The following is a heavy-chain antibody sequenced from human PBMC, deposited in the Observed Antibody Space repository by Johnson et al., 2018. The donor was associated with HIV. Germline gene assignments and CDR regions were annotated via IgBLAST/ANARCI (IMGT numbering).Heavy chain of an antibody. Sequence: VESGGGVVRPGGSLRLSCAASGFTFGDYGMSWVRQAPGMGLEWVSAINWNAGRTGYTDSVKGRLTISRDNAKNSLYLQMNSLRAEDTALYYCAKSPAKDHGGNSGAFAIWGQGTMVTVSS. D-gene: IGHD4-23*01. J-gene: IGHJ3*02. V-gene: IGHV3-20*04. CDR2: INWNAGRT. CDR3: AKSPAKDHGGNSGAFAI. CDR1: GFTFGDYG.